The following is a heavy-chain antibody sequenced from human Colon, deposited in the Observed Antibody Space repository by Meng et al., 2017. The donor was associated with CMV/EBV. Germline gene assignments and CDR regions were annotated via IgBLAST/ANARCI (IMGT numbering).Heavy chain of an antibody. D-gene: IGHD6-19*01. J-gene: IGHJ4*01. CDR1: GFTFGSYG. CDR2: IRYDGSEQ. Sequence: GGSLRLSCAASGFTFGSYGMHWVRHFPGKGLEWVTFIRYDGSEQFYAGSVQGRFTVSRDNSKNSMLLQMNSLRAEDSAVYFCATDFGWYRRIYWGQGTLVTVSS. CDR3: ATDFGWYRRIY. V-gene: IGHV3-30*02.